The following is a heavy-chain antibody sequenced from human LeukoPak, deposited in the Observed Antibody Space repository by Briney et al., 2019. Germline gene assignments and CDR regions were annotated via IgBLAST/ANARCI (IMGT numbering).Heavy chain of an antibody. Sequence: SLRLSCAASGFTFDDYAMHWGRQAPGKGLEWVSGFSWNSGSLGSADPVKGRFTISRDNAKNSLYLQMNSLRAEDTALYYCAKDSSGWRDAFDIWGQGTMVTVSS. CDR2: FSWNSGSL. CDR3: AKDSSGWRDAFDI. V-gene: IGHV3-9*01. J-gene: IGHJ3*02. CDR1: GFTFDDYA. D-gene: IGHD6-19*01.